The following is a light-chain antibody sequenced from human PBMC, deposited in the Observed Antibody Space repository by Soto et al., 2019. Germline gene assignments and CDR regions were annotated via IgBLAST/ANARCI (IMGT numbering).Light chain of an antibody. CDR3: SSYAGSNIL. J-gene: IGLJ2*01. Sequence: QSVLTQPPSASGSPGQSVTISCTGTGSDVGGYNYVSWYQQHPGKAPKLMIYEVNKRPSGVPDRFSGSKSGNTASLTVSGLQAEDEADYYCSSYAGSNILFGGGTKVTVL. CDR2: EVN. CDR1: GSDVGGYNY. V-gene: IGLV2-8*01.